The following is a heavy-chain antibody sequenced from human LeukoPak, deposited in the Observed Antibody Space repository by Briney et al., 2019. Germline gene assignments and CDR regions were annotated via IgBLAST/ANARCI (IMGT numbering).Heavy chain of an antibody. J-gene: IGHJ4*02. CDR3: ARDLMGWDLHYFDY. CDR1: GFTFSDYY. D-gene: IGHD1-26*01. V-gene: IGHV3-11*04. Sequence: GGSLRLSCAASGFTFSDYYMSWIRLAPGKGLEWISYISSSSTTIYYADSVKGRFTMSRDNAKNSLYLQMNSLRAEDTAVYYCARDLMGWDLHYFDYWGQGTLVTVSS. CDR2: ISSSSTTI.